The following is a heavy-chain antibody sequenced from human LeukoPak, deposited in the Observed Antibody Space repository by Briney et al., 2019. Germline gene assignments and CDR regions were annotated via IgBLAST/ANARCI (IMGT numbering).Heavy chain of an antibody. CDR1: GFTFSRYW. J-gene: IGHJ4*02. CDR2: IKPDGSEK. D-gene: IGHD4-17*01. V-gene: IGHV3-7*01. Sequence: GGSLRLSCAASGFTFSRYWMNWVRQAPGKGLEWVANIKPDGSEKYYVDSVKGRFTISRDNAKNSLYLQMDSLRAEDTAVYYCARDESFAGDYPYWGQGTRATVSS. CDR3: ARDESFAGDYPY.